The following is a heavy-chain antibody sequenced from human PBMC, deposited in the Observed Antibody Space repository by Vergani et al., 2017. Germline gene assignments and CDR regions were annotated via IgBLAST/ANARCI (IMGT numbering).Heavy chain of an antibody. V-gene: IGHV4-34*01. J-gene: IGHJ6*02. CDR1: GGSFSGYY. CDR2: INHSGST. Sequence: QVQLQQWGAGLLKPSETLSLTCAVYGGSFSGYYWSWIRQPPGKGLEWIGEINHSGSTNYNPSLKSRVTISVDTSKNQFSLKLRSVTAADTAVYYCARERYCSSTSCYFGYYYGMDVWGQGTTVTVSS. CDR3: ARERYCSSTSCYFGYYYGMDV. D-gene: IGHD2-2*01.